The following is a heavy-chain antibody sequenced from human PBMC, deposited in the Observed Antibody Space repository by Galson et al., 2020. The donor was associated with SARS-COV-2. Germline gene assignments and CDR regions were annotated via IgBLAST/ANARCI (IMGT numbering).Heavy chain of an antibody. J-gene: IGHJ6*02. CDR3: ARWQQLLRDSYYYGLDV. CDR1: GFSFSTYA. D-gene: IGHD6-13*01. Sequence: GESLKISCAASGFSFSTYAMSWVRQAPGQGLEWVSAITHSGGGTYYADSVKGRFTISRDNSRDTLYLHMSSLRAEDTAVYYCARWQQLLRDSYYYGLDVWGQGTTVSVSS. V-gene: IGHV3-23*01. CDR2: ITHSGGGT.